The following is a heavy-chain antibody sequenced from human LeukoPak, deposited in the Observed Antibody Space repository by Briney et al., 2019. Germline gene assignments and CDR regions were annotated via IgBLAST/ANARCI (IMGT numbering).Heavy chain of an antibody. CDR2: INDNGAGT. J-gene: IGHJ4*02. Sequence: GGSLRLSCTASGFTFSSYGMHWVRQAPGKGLKWVSTINDNGAGTYYADSVNGRFTVSRDNSKSTLYLQMNSLRAEDTAVYYCARDWAYWGQGTLVTVSS. CDR1: GFTFSSYG. V-gene: IGHV3-23*01. CDR3: ARDWAY. D-gene: IGHD3-16*01.